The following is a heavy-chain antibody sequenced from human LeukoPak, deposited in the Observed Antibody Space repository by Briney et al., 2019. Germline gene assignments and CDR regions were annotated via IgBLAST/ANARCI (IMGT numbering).Heavy chain of an antibody. CDR1: GFTVSSNE. D-gene: IGHD6-19*01. V-gene: IGHV3-38-3*01. Sequence: PGGSLRLSCAASGFTVSSNEMSWVRQAPGKGLEWVSSISGGSTYYADSVKGRFTISRDNSKNTLYLQMNSLRAEDTAVYYCAKDAVAGGYWGQGTLVTVSS. J-gene: IGHJ4*02. CDR2: ISGGST. CDR3: AKDAVAGGY.